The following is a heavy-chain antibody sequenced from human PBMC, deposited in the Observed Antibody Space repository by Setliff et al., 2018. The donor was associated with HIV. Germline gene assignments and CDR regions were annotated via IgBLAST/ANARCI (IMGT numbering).Heavy chain of an antibody. CDR3: ARGTAPRPTSVLEFLEWLFPNWFDP. D-gene: IGHD3-3*02. CDR2: INPSGGST. Sequence: ASVKVSCKASGYTFTSYYMHWVRQAPGQGLEWMGIINPSGGSTSHAQKFQGRVTMTRDTSISTAYMELSSLRSDDTAVYYCARGTAPRPTSVLEFLEWLFPNWFDPWGQGTLVTVSS. J-gene: IGHJ5*02. CDR1: GYTFTSYY. V-gene: IGHV1-46*01.